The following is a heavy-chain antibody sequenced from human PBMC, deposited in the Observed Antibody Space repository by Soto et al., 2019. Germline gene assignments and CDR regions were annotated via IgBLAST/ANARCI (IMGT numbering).Heavy chain of an antibody. CDR2: IYHSGST. V-gene: IGHV4-4*02. CDR3: ARDLGQWLRYFDY. J-gene: IGHJ4*02. Sequence: SVTLSLTCAFSGGYLSSSNWWSWVRPPPGKGLEWIGEIYHSGSTNYNPSLKSRVTISVDKSKNQFSLKLSSVTAADTAGYYCARDLGQWLRYFDYWGQGKRVTVSA. D-gene: IGHD5-12*01. CDR1: GGYLSSSNW.